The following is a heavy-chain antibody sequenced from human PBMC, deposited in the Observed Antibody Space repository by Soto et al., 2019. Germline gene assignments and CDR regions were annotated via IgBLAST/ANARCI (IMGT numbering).Heavy chain of an antibody. CDR3: AKDRGLGLSFYFDY. D-gene: IGHD6-19*01. CDR2: ISWNSGSI. J-gene: IGHJ4*02. Sequence: EVQLVESGGGLVQPGRSLRLSCAASGFTFDDYAMHWVRQAPGKGLEWVSGISWNSGSIGYADSVKGRFTISRDNAENSLYLQMNSLRAEDTALYYCAKDRGLGLSFYFDYWGQGTLVTVSS. CDR1: GFTFDDYA. V-gene: IGHV3-9*01.